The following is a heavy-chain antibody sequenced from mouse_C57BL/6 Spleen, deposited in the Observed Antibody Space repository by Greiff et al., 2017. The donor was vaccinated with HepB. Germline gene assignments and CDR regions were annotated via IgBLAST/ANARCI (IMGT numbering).Heavy chain of an antibody. CDR3: ARSDYDDGTYYAMDY. V-gene: IGHV1-54*01. J-gene: IGHJ4*01. Sequence: VQLQQSGAELVRPGTSVKVSCKASGYAFTNYLIEWVKQRPGQGLEWIGVINPGSGGTNYNEKLKGKATLTADKSSSTAYMQLSSLTSEDSAVYCCARSDYDDGTYYAMDYWGQGTSVTVSS. D-gene: IGHD2-4*01. CDR2: INPGSGGT. CDR1: GYAFTNYL.